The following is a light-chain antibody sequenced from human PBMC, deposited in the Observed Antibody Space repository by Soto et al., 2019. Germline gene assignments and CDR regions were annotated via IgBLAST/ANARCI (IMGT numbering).Light chain of an antibody. CDR3: QQYGSSGT. CDR1: QSVSNNY. J-gene: IGKJ1*01. CDR2: GAS. Sequence: EIVLPQSPGTLSLSPGERATLSCRASQSVSNNYLAWYQQKPGQAPRLLIYGASNRATGIPDRFSGSGSGTDFTLTISRLEPEDFAVYYCQQYGSSGTFGQGTNVDIK. V-gene: IGKV3-20*01.